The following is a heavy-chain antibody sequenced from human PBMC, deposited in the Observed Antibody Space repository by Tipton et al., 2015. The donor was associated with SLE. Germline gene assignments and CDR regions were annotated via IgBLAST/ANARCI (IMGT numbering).Heavy chain of an antibody. CDR1: GGSISSYY. D-gene: IGHD3-10*01. J-gene: IGHJ5*02. V-gene: IGHV4-4*07. CDR3: ARGEGYYGSGSYQGWFDP. CDR2: IYTSGST. Sequence: LRLSCTVSGGSISSYYWNWIRQPAAKGLEWIGRIYTSGSTNYNPSLRSRVTISVDTSKNQFSLKLDSVTAADTAVHYCARGEGYYGSGSYQGWFDPWGQGTLVTVSS.